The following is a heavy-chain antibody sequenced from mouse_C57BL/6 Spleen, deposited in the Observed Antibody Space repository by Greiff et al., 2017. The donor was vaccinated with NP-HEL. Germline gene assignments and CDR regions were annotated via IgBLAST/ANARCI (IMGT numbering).Heavy chain of an antibody. Sequence: EVQGVESGGGLVKPGGSLKLSCAASGFTFSSYAMSWVRQTPEKRLEWVATISDGGSYTYYPDNVKGRFTISRDNAKNNLYLQMSHLKSEDTAMYYCARDRATTVVVFDYWGQGTTLTVSS. J-gene: IGHJ2*01. CDR3: ARDRATTVVVFDY. V-gene: IGHV5-4*01. CDR1: GFTFSSYA. D-gene: IGHD1-1*01. CDR2: ISDGGSYT.